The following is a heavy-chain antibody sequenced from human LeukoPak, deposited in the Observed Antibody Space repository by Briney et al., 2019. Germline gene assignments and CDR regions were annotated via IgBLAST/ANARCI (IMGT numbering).Heavy chain of an antibody. J-gene: IGHJ4*02. CDR2: IYHSGST. Sequence: SETLSLTCTVSGYSISSGYYWGWIRQPPGKVLEWIGSIYHSGSTYYNPSLKSRVTISVDTSKNQFSLKLSSVTAADTAVYYCARGTYSSFTYWGQGTLVTVSS. D-gene: IGHD6-6*01. V-gene: IGHV4-38-2*02. CDR3: ARGTYSSFTY. CDR1: GYSISSGYY.